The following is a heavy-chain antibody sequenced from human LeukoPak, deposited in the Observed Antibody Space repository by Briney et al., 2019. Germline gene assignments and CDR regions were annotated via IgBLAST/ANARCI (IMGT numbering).Heavy chain of an antibody. D-gene: IGHD6-13*01. V-gene: IGHV1-2*02. CDR1: GYTFTGYY. CDR2: INPNSGGT. Sequence: GASVKVSCKASGYTFTGYYMHWVRQAPGQGLEWMGWINPNSGGTNYAQKFQGRVTMTRDTSISTAYMELSRLRSDDTAVYYRARKRSKQQLVPDYWGQGTLVTVSS. CDR3: ARKRSKQQLVPDY. J-gene: IGHJ4*02.